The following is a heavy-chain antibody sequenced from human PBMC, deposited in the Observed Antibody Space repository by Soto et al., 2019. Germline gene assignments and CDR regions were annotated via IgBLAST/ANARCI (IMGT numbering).Heavy chain of an antibody. CDR2: ISGSGGST. CDR1: GFTFSSYA. Sequence: EVQLLESGGGLVQPGGSLRLSCAASGFTFSSYAMSWVRQAPGKGLEWVSAISGSGGSTYYADSVKGRFTISRDNSKNTLYLQMNGLRAEDTAVYYCAKGSRGVRGGGLDYWGQGTLVTVSS. V-gene: IGHV3-23*01. D-gene: IGHD3-10*01. CDR3: AKGSRGVRGGGLDY. J-gene: IGHJ4*02.